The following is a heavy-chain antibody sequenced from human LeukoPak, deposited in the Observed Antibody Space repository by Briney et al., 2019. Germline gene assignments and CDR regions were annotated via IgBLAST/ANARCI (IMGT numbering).Heavy chain of an antibody. J-gene: IGHJ5*01. CDR1: GGSFSGYS. CDR2: INQSGST. V-gene: IGHV4-34*01. CDR3: ARCDSGGWFFDS. Sequence: SETLSLTCAVSGGSFSGYSWNWIRQPPGKGLEWIGEINQSGSTKYNPSLKSRVTISINTSKSQFAMRLNSVTAADTALYYCARCDSGGWFFDSWGQGALVTVSP. D-gene: IGHD6-19*01.